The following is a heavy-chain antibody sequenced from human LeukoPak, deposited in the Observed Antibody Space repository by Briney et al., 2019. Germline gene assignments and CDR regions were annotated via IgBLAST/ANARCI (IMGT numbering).Heavy chain of an antibody. V-gene: IGHV5-51*01. CDR2: IYPGDSDT. J-gene: IGHJ4*02. Sequence: GESLKISCKGLGYSFSSYWNAWVRQRPGKGLEWMGIIYPGDSDTRYSPSFQGQVTISADNSISTAYLQWSSLKASDTAMYYCARHTWSFVSPLYSDYWGQGTLVTVSS. D-gene: IGHD3-10*01. CDR1: GYSFSSYW. CDR3: ARHTWSFVSPLYSDY.